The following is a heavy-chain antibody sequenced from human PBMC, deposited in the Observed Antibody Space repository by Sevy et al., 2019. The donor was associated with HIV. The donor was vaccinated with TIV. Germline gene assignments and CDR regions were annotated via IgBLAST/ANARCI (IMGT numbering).Heavy chain of an antibody. CDR2: ISNSGSNI. Sequence: GGSLRLSCAASGFTFSSYEMNWVRQAPGKGLEWVSSISNSGSNIYYADSVRGRFTISRDTAKNSLYLQMNSLRAEDMAVYYCARDLPPSATTVAHFDYWGQGTLVTVSS. CDR3: ARDLPPSATTVAHFDY. V-gene: IGHV3-48*03. J-gene: IGHJ4*02. CDR1: GFTFSSYE. D-gene: IGHD4-17*01.